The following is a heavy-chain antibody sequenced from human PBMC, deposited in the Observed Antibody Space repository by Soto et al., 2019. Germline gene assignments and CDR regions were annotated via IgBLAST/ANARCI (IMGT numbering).Heavy chain of an antibody. D-gene: IGHD6-13*01. CDR2: ISAYNGNT. V-gene: IGHV1-18*01. Sequence: GASVKVSCKASGYTFTSYGISWVRQAPGQGLEWMGWISAYNGNTNYAQKPQGRGTMTTDTSTRTAYMELRSLRSDDTAVYYCARAAPSIAAAGTYAFDIWGQGTMVTVSS. J-gene: IGHJ3*02. CDR3: ARAAPSIAAAGTYAFDI. CDR1: GYTFTSYG.